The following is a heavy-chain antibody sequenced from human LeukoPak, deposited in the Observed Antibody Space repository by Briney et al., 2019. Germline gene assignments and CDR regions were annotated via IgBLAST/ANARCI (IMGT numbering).Heavy chain of an antibody. CDR1: GFTFSNFW. D-gene: IGHD1-26*01. V-gene: IGHV3-7*05. CDR3: AREGPMTRSGSYDY. CDR2: ISHDGSEK. Sequence: GGSLRLSCSASGFTFSNFWMAWVRQAPGKGLEWVTNISHDGSEKYCVDSVKGRFTISRDNAKNSLYLQMNSLRADDTAVYYCAREGPMTRSGSYDYWGRGTLVTVSS. J-gene: IGHJ4*02.